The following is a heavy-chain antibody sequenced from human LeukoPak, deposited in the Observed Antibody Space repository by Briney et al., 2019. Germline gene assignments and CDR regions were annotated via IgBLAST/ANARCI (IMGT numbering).Heavy chain of an antibody. CDR3: ARDRYGDGFAHFDY. V-gene: IGHV1-2*02. CDR1: GYTFTGYY. J-gene: IGHJ4*02. CDR2: ITPSGGT. Sequence: ASVMVSCKASGYTFTGYYIHWVRQAPGQGLEWMGWITPSGGTNYPQKFQGRVAITRDTSITTAYMDLSRLTSDDTAVYYCARDRYGDGFAHFDYWGQGALVTVSS. D-gene: IGHD5-24*01.